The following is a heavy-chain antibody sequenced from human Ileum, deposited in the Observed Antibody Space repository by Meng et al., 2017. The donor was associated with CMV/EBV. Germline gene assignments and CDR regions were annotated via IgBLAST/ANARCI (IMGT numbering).Heavy chain of an antibody. CDR3: AKVSDSSAWYTDYFDY. J-gene: IGHJ4*02. V-gene: IGHV3-30*02. Sequence: GGSLRLSCATSGFTFSVYGMHWVRQAPGKGLEWVAFMWYDGSKEFYADSVEGRFTISRDNSNNTLFLQMDSLRAEDTAVYYCAKVSDSSAWYTDYFDYWGQGTLVTVSS. D-gene: IGHD6-19*01. CDR1: GFTFSVYG. CDR2: MWYDGSKE.